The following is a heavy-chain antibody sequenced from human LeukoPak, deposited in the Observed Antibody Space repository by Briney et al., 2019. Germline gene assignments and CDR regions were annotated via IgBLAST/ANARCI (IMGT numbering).Heavy chain of an antibody. J-gene: IGHJ4*02. CDR3: ARVSSGWYGEE. V-gene: IGHV4-30-2*01. D-gene: IGHD6-19*01. Sequence: PSETLSLTCTVSGGSISSGGYYWSWIRQPPGKGLEWIGYIYHSGSTYYNPSLKSRVTISVDRSKNQFSLKLSSVTAADTAVYYCARVSSGWYGEEWGQGTLVTVSS. CDR1: GGSISSGGYY. CDR2: IYHSGST.